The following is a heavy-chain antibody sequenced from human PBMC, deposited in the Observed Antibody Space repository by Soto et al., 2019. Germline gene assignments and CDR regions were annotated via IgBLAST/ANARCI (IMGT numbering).Heavy chain of an antibody. CDR1: GFTFSSYA. V-gene: IGHV3-23*01. CDR3: AKDFITMIVVVIPSLIDY. Sequence: GGSLRLSCAASGFTFSSYAMSWVRQAPGKGLEWVSATSGSGGSTYYADSVKGRFTISRDNSKNTLYLQMNSLRAEDTAVYYRAKDFITMIVVVIPSLIDYWGRGTLVTGSS. J-gene: IGHJ4*02. CDR2: TSGSGGST. D-gene: IGHD3-22*01.